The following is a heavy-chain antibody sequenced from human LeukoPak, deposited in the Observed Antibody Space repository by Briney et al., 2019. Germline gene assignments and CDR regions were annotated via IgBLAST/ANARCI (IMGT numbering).Heavy chain of an antibody. D-gene: IGHD1-14*01. CDR2: INPSGDGT. CDR3: AKETPNTGWFDP. J-gene: IGHJ5*02. CDR1: GYTFNTNY. Sequence: ASVKGSCKASGYTFNTNYIHWVRQAPGQGLEWIGVINPSGDGTSYPQKFQGRVTLARDTSTSTIYMELSSLRSEDTAIYYCAKETPNTGWFDPWGQGTLVTVSS. V-gene: IGHV1-46*02.